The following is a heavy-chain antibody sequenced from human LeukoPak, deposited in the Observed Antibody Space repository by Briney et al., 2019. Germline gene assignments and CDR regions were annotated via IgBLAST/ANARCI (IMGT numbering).Heavy chain of an antibody. V-gene: IGHV3-21*01. CDR1: GFTFSSYS. J-gene: IGHJ4*02. Sequence: GGSLRLSCAASGFTFSSYSMNWVRQAPGKGLEWVSSISSSSSYIYYADSVKGRFTISRDNAKNSLYLQMNSLRAEDTAVYYCASYFWSGSRYYFDYWGQGTLVTVST. CDR3: ASYFWSGSRYYFDY. CDR2: ISSSSSYI. D-gene: IGHD3-3*01.